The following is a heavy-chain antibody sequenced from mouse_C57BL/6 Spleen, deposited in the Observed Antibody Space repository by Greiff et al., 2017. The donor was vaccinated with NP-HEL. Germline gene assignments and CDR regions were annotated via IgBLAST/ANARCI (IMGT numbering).Heavy chain of an antibody. CDR3: AKNSNYYGSSWAWFAY. CDR2: IWRGGST. Sequence: VKLMESGPGLVQPSQSLSITCTVSGFSLSSYGVHWVRQSPGKGLEWLGVIWRGGSTDYNAAFMSRLSITKDNSKSQGFFKMNSLQADDTAIYYCAKNSNYYGSSWAWFAYWGQGTLVTVSA. V-gene: IGHV2-5*01. D-gene: IGHD1-1*01. CDR1: GFSLSSYG. J-gene: IGHJ3*01.